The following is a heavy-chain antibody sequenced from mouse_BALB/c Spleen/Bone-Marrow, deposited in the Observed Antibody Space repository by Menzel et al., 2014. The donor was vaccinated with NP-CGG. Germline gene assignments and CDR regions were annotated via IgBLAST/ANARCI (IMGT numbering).Heavy chain of an antibody. D-gene: IGHD1-1*01. J-gene: IGHJ4*01. CDR1: GYTFTSYW. CDR3: ARESYYYENYAMDY. CDR2: IAPGSGST. Sequence: DLAKPGASVKLSRKASGYTFTSYWINWIKQRPGQGLEWIGRIAPGSGSTYYNEMFKGKATLTVDTSSSTAYIQLSSLSSEDSAVYFCARESYYYENYAMDYWGQGTSVTVSS. V-gene: IGHV1S41*01.